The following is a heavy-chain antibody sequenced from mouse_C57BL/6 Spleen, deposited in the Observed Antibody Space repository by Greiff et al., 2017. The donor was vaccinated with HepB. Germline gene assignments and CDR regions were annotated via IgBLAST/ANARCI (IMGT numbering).Heavy chain of an antibody. V-gene: IGHV3-6*01. D-gene: IGHD2-4*01. Sequence: VQLQQSGPGLVKPSQSLSLTCSVTGYSITSGYYWNWIRQFPGNKLEWMGYISYDGSNNYNPSLKNRISITRDTSKNQFFLKLNSVTTEDTATYYCARDGDYDAGAWFAYWGQGTLVTVSA. CDR1: GYSITSGYY. CDR2: ISYDGSN. CDR3: ARDGDYDAGAWFAY. J-gene: IGHJ3*01.